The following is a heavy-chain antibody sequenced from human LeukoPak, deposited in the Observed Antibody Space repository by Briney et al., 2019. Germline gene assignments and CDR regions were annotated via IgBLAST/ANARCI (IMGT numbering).Heavy chain of an antibody. Sequence: GSLRLSCAVSGFTFRSYAMSWVRQAPGKGLEWIGSICSSGSTYYNPSLKSRVTISVDTSKNQFSLKLTSVTAADTAVYYCARHYGPWGQGTLVTVSS. CDR2: ICSSGST. CDR1: GFTFRSYA. V-gene: IGHV4-39*01. J-gene: IGHJ5*02. CDR3: ARHYGP. D-gene: IGHD4-17*01.